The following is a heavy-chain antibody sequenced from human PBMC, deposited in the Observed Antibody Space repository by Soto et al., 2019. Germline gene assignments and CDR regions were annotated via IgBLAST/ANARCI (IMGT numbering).Heavy chain of an antibody. J-gene: IGHJ3*02. CDR1: GYDFTSYG. V-gene: IGHV1-18*01. CDR2: ISAYNGNT. CDR3: AREDPIPLSFDI. Sequence: GASVKVSCEASGYDFTSYGISWVRQAPGQGHEWMGWISAYNGNTNYAQQLQGRVTMTTDTSTSTAYMELRSLRSADTSFFFFAREDPIPLSFDIWGQGTMVT.